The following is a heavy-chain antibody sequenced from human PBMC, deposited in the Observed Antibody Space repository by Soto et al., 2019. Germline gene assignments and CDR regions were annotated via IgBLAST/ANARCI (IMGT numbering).Heavy chain of an antibody. CDR2: IYYSGST. Sequence: QVQLQESGPGLVKPSETLSLTCTVSGGSISSYYWSWIRQPPGKGLEWIGYIYYSGSTNYNPSLKSRVTISVDTSKNQFSLKLSSVTAADTAVYYCARADFDWLLSPVFDYWGQGTLVTVSS. D-gene: IGHD3-9*01. CDR3: ARADFDWLLSPVFDY. J-gene: IGHJ4*02. CDR1: GGSISSYY. V-gene: IGHV4-59*01.